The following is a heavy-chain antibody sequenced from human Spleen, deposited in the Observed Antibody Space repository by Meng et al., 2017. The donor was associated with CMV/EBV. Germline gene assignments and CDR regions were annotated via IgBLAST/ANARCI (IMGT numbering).Heavy chain of an antibody. D-gene: IGHD2-2*01. J-gene: IGHJ5*02. Sequence: GGSLRLSCKGSGYTFTDYWIGWVRQMPGKGLEWMGIIYPGDSDTRYSPSFQGQVTISVDKSITTAYLQWSSLKASDTAIYYCARQLDTRTWDNWFDPWGQGTLVTVSS. V-gene: IGHV5-51*01. CDR2: IYPGDSDT. CDR3: ARQLDTRTWDNWFDP. CDR1: GYTFTDYW.